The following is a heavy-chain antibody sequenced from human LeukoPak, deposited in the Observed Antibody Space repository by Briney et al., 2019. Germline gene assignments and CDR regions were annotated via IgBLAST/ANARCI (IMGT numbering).Heavy chain of an antibody. D-gene: IGHD5-12*01. CDR2: ISYDGSNK. V-gene: IGHV3-30*18. Sequence: GGSLRLSCAASGFTFSSYGMHWVRQAPGKGLEWVAVISYDGSNKYYADSVKGRFTISRDNSKNTLYLQMNSLRAEDTAVYYCAKDISGYDYYFDYWGQGTLVTVSS. CDR1: GFTFSSYG. CDR3: AKDISGYDYYFDY. J-gene: IGHJ4*02.